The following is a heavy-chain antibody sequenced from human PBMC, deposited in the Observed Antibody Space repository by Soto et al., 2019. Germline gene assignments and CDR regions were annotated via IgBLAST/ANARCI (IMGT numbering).Heavy chain of an antibody. Sequence: GGSLRLSCAASGFTFSSYGMHWVRQAPGKGLEWVAVIWYDGSNKYYADSVKGRFTISRDNSKNTLYLQMNSLRAEDTAVYYCARDMVWDYYDSSGSPGDYWGQGTLVTVSS. D-gene: IGHD3-22*01. V-gene: IGHV3-33*01. CDR3: ARDMVWDYYDSSGSPGDY. CDR2: IWYDGSNK. J-gene: IGHJ4*02. CDR1: GFTFSSYG.